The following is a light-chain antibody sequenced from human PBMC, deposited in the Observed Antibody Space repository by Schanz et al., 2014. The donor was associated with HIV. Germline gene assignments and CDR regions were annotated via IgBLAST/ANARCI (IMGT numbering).Light chain of an antibody. CDR2: GAS. J-gene: IGKJ1*01. CDR1: ESISASY. CDR3: QHRRT. V-gene: IGKV3-20*01. Sequence: EIVLTQSPDTLSLSPGERATLSCRASESISASYLAWYQQKPGQSPRLLIYGASSRATGIADRFSGSGSGTDFTLTISRLEPEDFAVYYCQHRRTFAQGTKVEIK.